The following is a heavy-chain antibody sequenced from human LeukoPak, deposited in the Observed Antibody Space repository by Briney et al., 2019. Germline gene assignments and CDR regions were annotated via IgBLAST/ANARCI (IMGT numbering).Heavy chain of an antibody. J-gene: IGHJ4*02. Sequence: PGGSLRLSCAASGFTFSNAWMSWVRQAPGKGLEWVGRIKSKTDGGTTDYAAPVKGRFTISRDDSKNTLYLQMNSLKTEDTAVYYCTTDDLVEASPWEIAVAGSLDYWGQGTLVTVSS. CDR2: IKSKTDGGTT. V-gene: IGHV3-15*01. CDR3: TTDDLVEASPWEIAVAGSLDY. D-gene: IGHD6-19*01. CDR1: GFTFSNAW.